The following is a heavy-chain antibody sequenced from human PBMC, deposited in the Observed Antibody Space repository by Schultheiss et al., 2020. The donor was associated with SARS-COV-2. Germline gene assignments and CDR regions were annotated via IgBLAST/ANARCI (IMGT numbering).Heavy chain of an antibody. CDR2: IYHSGST. CDR3: AKEGSGSYSDY. CDR1: GGSISSYY. Sequence: SETLSLTCTVSGGSISSYYWSWIRQPPGKGLEWIGYIYHSGSTYYNPSLKSRVTISVDRSKNQFSLKLSSVTAADTAVYYCAKEGSGSYSDYWGQGALVTVSS. V-gene: IGHV4-59*01. J-gene: IGHJ4*02. D-gene: IGHD1-26*01.